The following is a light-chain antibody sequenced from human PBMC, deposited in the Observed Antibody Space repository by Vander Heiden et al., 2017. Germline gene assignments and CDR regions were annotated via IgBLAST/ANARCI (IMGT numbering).Light chain of an antibody. Sequence: DIQMTQSPSTLSASVGDRVTITCRASQSISSWLAWFQQKPGKAPKLLIYKASSLESGVPSRCSGSGSGTVFTLTISRLQPDDSATYYCQQYNRFPETFGRGTKVEIK. CDR2: KAS. J-gene: IGKJ1*01. CDR3: QQYNRFPET. CDR1: QSISSW. V-gene: IGKV1-5*03.